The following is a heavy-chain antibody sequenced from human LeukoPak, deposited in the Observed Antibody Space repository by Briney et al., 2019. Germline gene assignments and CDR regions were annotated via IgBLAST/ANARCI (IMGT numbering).Heavy chain of an antibody. CDR3: AKDPRVAATGPYFDS. J-gene: IGHJ4*02. CDR2: INSDGSST. CDR1: GFIFSSYW. V-gene: IGHV3-74*01. D-gene: IGHD6-13*01. Sequence: HPGGSLRLSCAASGFIFSSYWMHWVRQAPGKGLVWVSRINSDGSSTSYADSVKGRFTISKDNSKNTLYLQMNSLRVEDTAIYYCAKDPRVAATGPYFDSWGQGTLVTVSS.